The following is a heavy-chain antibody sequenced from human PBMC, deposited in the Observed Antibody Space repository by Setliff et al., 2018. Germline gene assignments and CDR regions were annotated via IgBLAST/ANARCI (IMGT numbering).Heavy chain of an antibody. J-gene: IGHJ4*02. CDR2: IYYSGST. V-gene: IGHV4-39*07. D-gene: IGHD3-10*01. Sequence: SETLSLTCTVSGGSISSSSYYWGWIRQPPGKGLEWIGSIYYSGSTYYNTSLKSRVTISVDTSKNQFSLKLSSVTAADTAVYYCAARCSSTSCRYYYGSGSSVPFDYWGQGTLVTVSS. CDR3: AARCSSTSCRYYYGSGSSVPFDY. CDR1: GGSISSSSYY.